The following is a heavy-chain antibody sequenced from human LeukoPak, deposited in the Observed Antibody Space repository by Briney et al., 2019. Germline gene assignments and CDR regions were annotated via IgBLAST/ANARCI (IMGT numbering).Heavy chain of an antibody. D-gene: IGHD3-3*01. CDR1: GGSFSGYY. CDR2: INHSGST. Sequence: PSETLSLTCAIYGGSFSGYYWSWIRQPPGKGLEWIGEINHSGSTNYNPSLKSRVTISVDTSKNQFSLKLSSVTAADTAVYYCARGLAITIFGVVRRDNWFDPWGQGTLVTVSS. V-gene: IGHV4-34*01. J-gene: IGHJ5*02. CDR3: ARGLAITIFGVVRRDNWFDP.